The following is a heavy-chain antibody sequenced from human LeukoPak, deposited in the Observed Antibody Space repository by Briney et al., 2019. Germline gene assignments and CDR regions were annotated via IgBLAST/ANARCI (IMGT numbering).Heavy chain of an antibody. CDR1: GFTFSSYA. CDR3: AGAGFGELRSYFDY. Sequence: PGGSLRLSCAASGFTFSSYAMSWVRQAPGKGLEWVSAISGSGGSTYYADSVKGRFTISRDNSKNTLYLQMNSLRAEDTAVYYCAGAGFGELRSYFDYWGQGTLVTVSS. V-gene: IGHV3-23*01. CDR2: ISGSGGST. J-gene: IGHJ4*02. D-gene: IGHD3-10*01.